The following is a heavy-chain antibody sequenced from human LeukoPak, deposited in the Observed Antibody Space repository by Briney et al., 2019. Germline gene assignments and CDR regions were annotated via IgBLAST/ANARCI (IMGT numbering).Heavy chain of an antibody. CDR3: AREFYDFWSGYYGSEFDY. D-gene: IGHD3-3*01. CDR2: IWYDGSNK. J-gene: IGHJ4*02. V-gene: IGHV3-33*01. Sequence: PGGSLRLSCAASGFTFSSYGMHWVRQAPGKGLEWVAVIWYDGSNKYYADSVKGRFTIPRDNSKKKLYLKMNSMRAEDTAVYYCAREFYDFWSGYYGSEFDYWGQGTLVTVSS. CDR1: GFTFSSYG.